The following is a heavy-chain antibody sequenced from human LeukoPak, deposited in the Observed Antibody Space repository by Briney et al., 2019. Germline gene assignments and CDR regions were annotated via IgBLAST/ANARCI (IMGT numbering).Heavy chain of an antibody. CDR1: GFTFSSYA. J-gene: IGHJ4*02. CDR3: ATGGEQQLGPVLFDY. CDR2: ISGSGGST. V-gene: IGHV3-23*01. Sequence: GGSLRLSCAASGFTFSSYAMSWVRQAPGKGLEWVSAISGSGGSTYYADSVKGRFTISRDNSKNTLYLQMNSPRAEDTAVYYCATGGEQQLGPVLFDYWGQGTLVTVSS. D-gene: IGHD6-13*01.